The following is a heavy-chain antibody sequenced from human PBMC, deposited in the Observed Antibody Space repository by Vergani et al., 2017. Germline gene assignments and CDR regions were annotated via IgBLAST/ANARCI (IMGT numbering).Heavy chain of an antibody. CDR2: IGWDDDT. J-gene: IGHJ4*02. D-gene: IGHD3-22*01. CDR1: GFSLTTYGMR. CDR3: ARTLSDSRGYYLGY. V-gene: IGHV2-70*04. Sequence: QVTLKESGPALVKPTQTLTLTCTFSGFSLTTYGMRVSWIRQAPGKALEWLARIGWDDDTYYRKSLRTRLTISKDTFKNQVALTMTNMDPVDTATYYCARTLSDSRGYYLGYWGQGTLVTVSS.